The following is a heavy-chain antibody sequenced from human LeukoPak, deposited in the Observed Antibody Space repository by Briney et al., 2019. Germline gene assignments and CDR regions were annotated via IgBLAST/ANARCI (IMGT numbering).Heavy chain of an antibody. CDR1: GFSIGPFW. CDR3: ARDRNYCSSDRCYDVFDI. D-gene: IGHD6-19*01. CDR2: IRGDASRL. J-gene: IGHJ3*02. Sequence: PGGSLRLSCVASGFSIGPFWMTWVRQAPGKGLEWVANIRGDASRLYYVDSVKGRFTISRDNAKNSLYLQMSNLRAEDTSVYYCARDRNYCSSDRCYDVFDIWGQGTMVTVPS. V-gene: IGHV3-7*01.